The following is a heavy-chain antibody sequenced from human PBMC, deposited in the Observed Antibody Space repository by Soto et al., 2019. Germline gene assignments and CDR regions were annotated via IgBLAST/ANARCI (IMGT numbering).Heavy chain of an antibody. CDR2: IDPSDSYT. D-gene: IGHD3-16*01. Sequence: GESLKISCKGSGYSFTSYWISWVRQMPGKGLEWMGRIDPSDSYTNYSPSFQGHVTISADKSISTAYLQWSSLKASDTAMYYCARRVGGVSRWDYYYYGLDVWGQGTTVTVSS. V-gene: IGHV5-10-1*01. CDR3: ARRVGGVSRWDYYYYGLDV. CDR1: GYSFTSYW. J-gene: IGHJ6*02.